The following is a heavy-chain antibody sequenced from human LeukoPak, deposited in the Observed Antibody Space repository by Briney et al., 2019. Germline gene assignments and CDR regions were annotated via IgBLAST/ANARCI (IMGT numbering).Heavy chain of an antibody. Sequence: GKSLKISCKGSGYSFTSYWIGWVRQMPGKGLEWMGIIYAGDSDTRYSPSFQGQVTISADKSITTAFLQWSSLNPSDTAMYYCARSISYDFWSGYYGYWGQGTLVTVSS. V-gene: IGHV5-51*01. CDR2: IYAGDSDT. CDR3: ARSISYDFWSGYYGY. J-gene: IGHJ4*02. CDR1: GYSFTSYW. D-gene: IGHD3-3*01.